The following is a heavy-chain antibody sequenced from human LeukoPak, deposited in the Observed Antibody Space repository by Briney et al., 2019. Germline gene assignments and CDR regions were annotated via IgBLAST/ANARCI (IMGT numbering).Heavy chain of an antibody. CDR1: GGSLSSYY. D-gene: IGHD6-19*01. CDR2: IYYSGST. J-gene: IGHJ4*01. Sequence: PSETLSLTCTVSGGSLSSYYWSWIRQPPGKGLEWIGYIYYSGSTNYNPSLKSRVTISVDTSKNQFSLRLSSVTAADTAVYYCAISGSSGWYPFDYWGHGTLVTVSS. CDR3: AISGSSGWYPFDY. V-gene: IGHV4-59*01.